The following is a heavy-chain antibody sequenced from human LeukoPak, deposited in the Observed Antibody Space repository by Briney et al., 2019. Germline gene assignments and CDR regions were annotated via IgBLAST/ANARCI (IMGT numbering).Heavy chain of an antibody. CDR3: AKGTSWMSPYFYMED. Sequence: PGGSLRLSCAPSGFTFSSYAMTWVRQAPGKGLEWVSSIGSSGSTYHADSVKGRFTISRDNSKSTLYLHTSSLRAEDTAVYYCAKGTSWMSPYFYMEDWGTGTTVTVSS. CDR2: IGSSGST. J-gene: IGHJ6*03. CDR1: GFTFSSYA. D-gene: IGHD1-14*01. V-gene: IGHV3-23*01.